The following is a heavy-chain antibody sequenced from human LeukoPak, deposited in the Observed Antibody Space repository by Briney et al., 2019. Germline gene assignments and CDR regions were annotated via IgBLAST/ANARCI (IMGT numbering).Heavy chain of an antibody. Sequence: PGWALRLSRVSSVFTFNKFAMSGVRQAPWKGPDWVAVIDSSGATTFSEDSVKGQCSISRDNSKTTVYLEMNSLRAEDTAIYYCAKVSVGPLSRPTHVALSYGMDVWGQGITVIVSS. CDR2: IDSSGATT. D-gene: IGHD3-10*01. CDR3: AKVSVGPLSRPTHVALSYGMDV. V-gene: IGHV3-23*01. J-gene: IGHJ6*02. CDR1: VFTFNKFA.